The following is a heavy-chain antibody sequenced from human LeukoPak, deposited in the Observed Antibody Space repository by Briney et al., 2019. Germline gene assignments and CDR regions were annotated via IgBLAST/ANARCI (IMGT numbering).Heavy chain of an antibody. J-gene: IGHJ4*02. D-gene: IGHD3-10*01. Sequence: GASVKVSCKASGYTFTSYGISWVRQAPGQGLEWMGWISACNGNTNYAQKLQGRVTMTTDTSTSTAYMELRSLRSDDTAVYYCARDNMYSPLWFGVPWGQGTLVTVSS. CDR1: GYTFTSYG. V-gene: IGHV1-18*01. CDR3: ARDNMYSPLWFGVP. CDR2: ISACNGNT.